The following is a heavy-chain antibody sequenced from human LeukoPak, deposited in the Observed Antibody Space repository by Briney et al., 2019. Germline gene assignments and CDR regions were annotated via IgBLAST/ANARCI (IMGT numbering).Heavy chain of an antibody. V-gene: IGHV1-46*01. Sequence: PVASVKVSCKASGYTFTSYYMHWVRQAPGQGLEWMGIINPSGGSTSYAQKFQGRVTMTRDTSTSTVYMELSSLRSEDTAVYYCARDPGSSGYFDYFDYWGQGTLVTVSS. CDR2: INPSGGST. CDR3: ARDPGSSGYFDYFDY. CDR1: GYTFTSYY. J-gene: IGHJ4*02. D-gene: IGHD3-22*01.